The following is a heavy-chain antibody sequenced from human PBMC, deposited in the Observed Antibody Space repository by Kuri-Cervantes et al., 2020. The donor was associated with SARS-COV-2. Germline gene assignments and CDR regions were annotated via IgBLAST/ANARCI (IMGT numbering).Heavy chain of an antibody. Sequence: ASVKVSCKASGYTFKNYYMHWVRQAPGQGLEWMGIINPNGGSSDYAQRFQGRVTMTTDTSTSTAYMELRSLRSDDTAVYYCARDRGSSGWSWVYYYYGMDVWGQGTTVTVSS. CDR3: ARDRGSSGWSWVYYYYGMDV. J-gene: IGHJ6*02. CDR2: INPNGGSS. CDR1: GYTFKNYY. D-gene: IGHD6-19*01. V-gene: IGHV1-46*02.